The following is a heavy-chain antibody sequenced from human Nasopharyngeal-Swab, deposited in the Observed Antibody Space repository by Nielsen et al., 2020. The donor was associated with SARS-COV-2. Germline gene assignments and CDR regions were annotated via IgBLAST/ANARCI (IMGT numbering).Heavy chain of an antibody. V-gene: IGHV1-2*02. CDR1: GYTFTGYY. D-gene: IGHD3-22*01. J-gene: IGHJ5*02. CDR2: INPNSGGT. CDR3: ARLDDSSGFNWFDP. Sequence: ASVKVSCKASGYTFTGYYMHWVRQAPGQGLEWMGWINPNSGGTNYAQKFQGRVTMTRDTSISTAYMELSRLRSDDTAVYYCARLDDSSGFNWFDPWGQGTLVTVSS.